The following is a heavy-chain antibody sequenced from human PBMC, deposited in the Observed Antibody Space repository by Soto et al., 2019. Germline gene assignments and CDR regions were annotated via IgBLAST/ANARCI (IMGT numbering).Heavy chain of an antibody. J-gene: IGHJ6*02. CDR3: ARDPSLGYCSGDKCDDYYYGIDV. CDR2: IDLTGRT. D-gene: IGHD2-15*01. Sequence: SETLSLTCTVSGGSIGSGDCYWSWIRQPPGKGLEWIGYIDLTGRTYYNPSLKSRLAVSVDTSKNQFSLTLSSVTAEDSAVYFCARDPSLGYCSGDKCDDYYYGIDVWGQGTSVTVSS. V-gene: IGHV4-30-4*08. CDR1: GGSIGSGDCY.